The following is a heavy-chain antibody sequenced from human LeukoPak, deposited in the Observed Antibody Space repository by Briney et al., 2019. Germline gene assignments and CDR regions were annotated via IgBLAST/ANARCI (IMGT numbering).Heavy chain of an antibody. CDR1: GFTFGNYG. J-gene: IGHJ4*02. CDR3: AKGTAAGTPFFDY. D-gene: IGHD6-13*01. CDR2: IWNDGNNK. Sequence: GGSLRLSCVASGFTFGNYGMHWVRQAPGKGLEWVAVIWNDGNNKYYADSVKGRFTISRDNFKNTLYLQMNSLRAEDTAVYYCAKGTAAGTPFFDYWGQGTLVTVSS. V-gene: IGHV3-33*06.